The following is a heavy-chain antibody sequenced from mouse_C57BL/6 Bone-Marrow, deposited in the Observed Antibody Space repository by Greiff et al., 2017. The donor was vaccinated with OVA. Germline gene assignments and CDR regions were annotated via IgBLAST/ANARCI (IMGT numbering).Heavy chain of an antibody. D-gene: IGHD1-1*01. Sequence: SGPELVKPGASVKISCKASGYAFSSSWMNWVKQRPGKGLEWIGRIYPGDGDTNYNGKFKGKATLTADKSSSTAYMQLSSLTSEDSAVYFCARGYYGSNLYYWGQGTTLTVSS. CDR2: IYPGDGDT. CDR3: ARGYYGSNLYY. CDR1: GYAFSSSW. J-gene: IGHJ2*01. V-gene: IGHV1-82*01.